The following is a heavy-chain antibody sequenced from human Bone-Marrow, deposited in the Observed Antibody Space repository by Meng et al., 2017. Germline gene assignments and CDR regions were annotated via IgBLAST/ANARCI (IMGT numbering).Heavy chain of an antibody. Sequence: SETLSLTCTVSGGSISSGGYYWSWIRQHPGKGLEWIGYIYYSGSTYYNPSLKSRVTISVDTSKNQFSLKLSSVTAADTAVYYCARSVLLRYFDWLLPKPLYYYYGMDVWGQGTTVTVSS. V-gene: IGHV4-31*03. D-gene: IGHD3-9*01. CDR2: IYYSGST. J-gene: IGHJ6*02. CDR3: ARSVLLRYFDWLLPKPLYYYYGMDV. CDR1: GGSISSGGYY.